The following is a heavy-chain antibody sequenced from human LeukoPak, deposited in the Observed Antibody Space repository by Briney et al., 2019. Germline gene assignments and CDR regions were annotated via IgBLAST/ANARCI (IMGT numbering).Heavy chain of an antibody. J-gene: IGHJ4*02. Sequence: SETLSLTCAFYGGSFSNYYWSWIRQRPGKGLEWIGEVKHGGSSNYNPSLKSRVTISVDASENNFSLKLNSLTAADTAVYYCARGWSGAVAGDWGQGTLVTVSS. V-gene: IGHV4-34*01. CDR3: ARGWSGAVAGD. D-gene: IGHD6-19*01. CDR1: GGSFSNYY. CDR2: VKHGGSS.